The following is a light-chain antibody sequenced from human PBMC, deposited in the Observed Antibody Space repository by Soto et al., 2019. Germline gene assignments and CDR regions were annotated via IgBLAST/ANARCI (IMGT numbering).Light chain of an antibody. CDR2: GAS. J-gene: IGKJ1*01. Sequence: EIVMTQSPATLSVSPGERATLSCRASQSVSSNLAWYQQKPGQAPRLLIYGASTKATGIPARFSGSGSGTEFTLTISRLQSEDFAVYYCQQYNNWGTFGQGTKVEIK. CDR3: QQYNNWGT. V-gene: IGKV3-15*01. CDR1: QSVSSN.